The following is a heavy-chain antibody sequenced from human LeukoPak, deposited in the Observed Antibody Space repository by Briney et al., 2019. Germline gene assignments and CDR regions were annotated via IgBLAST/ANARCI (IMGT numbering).Heavy chain of an antibody. CDR3: ADIGSGGSNTR. Sequence: GGSLRLSCLASGFTVSDHYLDWVRPAPGKGLEWVGLIRKKSDSYTTDYAASVKGRFTISRDDSTNSVYLQMSSLKSEDTAVYYCADIGSGGSNTRWGEGTVVTVST. CDR2: IRKKSDSYTT. V-gene: IGHV3-72*01. D-gene: IGHD2-15*01. CDR1: GFTVSDHY. J-gene: IGHJ1*01.